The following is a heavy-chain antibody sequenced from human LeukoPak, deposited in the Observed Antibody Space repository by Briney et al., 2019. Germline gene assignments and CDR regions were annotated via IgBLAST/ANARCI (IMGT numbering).Heavy chain of an antibody. CDR1: GITLNNYG. CDR2: IRGSGGRT. D-gene: IGHD3-22*01. J-gene: IGHJ4*02. V-gene: IGHV3-23*01. CDR3: AKRGVVIRVILVGFHKEAYYFDS. Sequence: GGSLRLSCAVSGITLNNYGMSWVRLAPGKGLAWVAGIRGSGGRTNYADSVKGRFTISRDNAKNTLYLQMNSLRAEDTAMYFCAKRGVVIRVILVGFHKEAYYFDSWGQGALVTVSS.